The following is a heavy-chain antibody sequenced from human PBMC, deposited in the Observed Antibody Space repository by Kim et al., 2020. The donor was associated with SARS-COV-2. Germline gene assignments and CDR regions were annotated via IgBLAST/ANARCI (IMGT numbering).Heavy chain of an antibody. CDR3: TRDPNYSKGASFDY. J-gene: IGHJ4*02. D-gene: IGHD4-4*01. V-gene: IGHV3-74*01. Sequence: ADSVKGRCTISTDNTKNMMYLQRNSLRAEDTAVYYCTRDPNYSKGASFDYWGQRTLVTVSS.